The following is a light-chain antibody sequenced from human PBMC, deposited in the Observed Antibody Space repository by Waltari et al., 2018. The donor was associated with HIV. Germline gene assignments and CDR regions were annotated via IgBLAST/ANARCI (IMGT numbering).Light chain of an antibody. CDR2: SNI. V-gene: IGLV1-44*01. CDR3: AAWDDSLNGLWV. J-gene: IGLJ3*02. CDR1: SSNFGSNT. Sequence: QSVLTQPPSASGTPGQRATISCSGSSSNFGSNTVNWYQQLPGTAPTLLIYSNIQRPSGVPDRFSGSNSGTSASLAISGLQSGDEADYDCAAWDDSLNGLWVFGGGTKLTVL.